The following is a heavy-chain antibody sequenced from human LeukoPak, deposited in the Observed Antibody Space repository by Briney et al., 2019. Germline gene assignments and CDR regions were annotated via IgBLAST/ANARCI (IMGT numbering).Heavy chain of an antibody. CDR1: GGTFSSYA. V-gene: IGHV1-69*13. CDR2: IIPIFGTA. J-gene: IGHJ3*02. D-gene: IGHD6-13*01. CDR3: ASHIAAAGDDAFDI. Sequence: SVKVSCKASGGTFSSYAISWVRQAPGQGLEWMGWIIPIFGTANYAQKFQGRVTIIADESTSTAYMELSSLRSEDTAVYYCASHIAAAGDDAFDIWGQGTMVTVSS.